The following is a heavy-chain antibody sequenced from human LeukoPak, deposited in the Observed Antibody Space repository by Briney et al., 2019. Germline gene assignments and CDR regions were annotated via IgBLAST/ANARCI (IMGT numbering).Heavy chain of an antibody. CDR3: AKDLYYGSGSYYDFDY. Sequence: PGGSLRLSCAASGFTFSSFAMSWVRQAPGKGLEWVSAFSGSGGTTYYADSVKGRFTISRDNSKHTLYLQMNSLRVEDTAVYYCAKDLYYGSGSYYDFDYWGQGTLVTVSS. D-gene: IGHD3-10*01. V-gene: IGHV3-23*01. CDR1: GFTFSSFA. CDR2: FSGSGGTT. J-gene: IGHJ4*02.